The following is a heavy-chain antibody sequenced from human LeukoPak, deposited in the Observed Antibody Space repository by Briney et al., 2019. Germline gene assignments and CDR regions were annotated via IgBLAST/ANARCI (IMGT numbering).Heavy chain of an antibody. D-gene: IGHD5-12*01. CDR1: GYSFTGYY. Sequence: ASVRVSCKASGYSFTGYYMHWVRQAPGQGLEWMGWINPNSGGTNYAQKFQGRVTMTRDTSISTAYMEVSRLTSDDTAVFYCAREGSGYPYWGQGTLVTVSS. V-gene: IGHV1-2*02. CDR2: INPNSGGT. J-gene: IGHJ4*02. CDR3: AREGSGYPY.